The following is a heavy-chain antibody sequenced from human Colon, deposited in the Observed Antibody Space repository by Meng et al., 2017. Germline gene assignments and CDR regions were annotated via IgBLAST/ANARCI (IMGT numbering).Heavy chain of an antibody. CDR2: IHYTGPI. D-gene: IGHD6-19*01. V-gene: IGHV4-4*02. Sequence: VQLQESGTGLVKPAVPLSLTCRVSGFPVTCCQFRSLVRPPPGKRLEWSGEIHYTGPINYTPYLLSRVTISVDASTNQFSLRLTSVTAADTAVYYCAASSGWYRIDSWGQGTLVTVSS. CDR3: AASSGWYRIDS. J-gene: IGHJ4*02. CDR1: GFPVTCCQF.